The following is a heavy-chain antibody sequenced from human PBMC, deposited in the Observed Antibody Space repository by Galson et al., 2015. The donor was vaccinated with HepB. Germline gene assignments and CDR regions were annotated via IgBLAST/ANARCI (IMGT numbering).Heavy chain of an antibody. J-gene: IGHJ3*02. CDR1: GFTFSSYA. D-gene: IGHD2-21*02. CDR2: ISGSGGST. V-gene: IGHV3-23*01. CDR3: AKDAVLGDSHAVDAFDI. Sequence: LRLSCAASGFTFSSYAMSWVRQAPGKGLEWVSAISGSGGSTYYADPVKGRFTISRDNSKNTLYLQMNSVRAEDTAVYYCAKDAVLGDSHAVDAFDIWGQGTMVTVSS.